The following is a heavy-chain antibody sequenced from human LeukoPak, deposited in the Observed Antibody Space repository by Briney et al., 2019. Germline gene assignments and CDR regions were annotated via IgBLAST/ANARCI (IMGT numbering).Heavy chain of an antibody. D-gene: IGHD1-26*01. CDR1: GYTFTGYY. CDR2: INPNSGGT. J-gene: IGHJ4*02. Sequence: ASVKVSCKASGYTFTGYYMHGVRQAPGQGLEWMGWINPNSGGTNYAQKFQGRVTMTRDTSISTAYMELSRLRSDDTAVYYCARGKVGYTQPGSYWGQGTLVTVSS. V-gene: IGHV1-2*02. CDR3: ARGKVGYTQPGSY.